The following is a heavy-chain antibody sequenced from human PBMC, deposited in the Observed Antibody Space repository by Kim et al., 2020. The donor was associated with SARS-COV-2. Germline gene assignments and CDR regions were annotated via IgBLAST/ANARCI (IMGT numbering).Heavy chain of an antibody. CDR3: ATNWNLDS. D-gene: IGHD1-1*01. CDR1: VFTFSDYA. V-gene: IGHV3-23*01. CDR2: ISNSGTRT. Sequence: GGSLRLSCAASVFTFSDYAMSWVRQAPGKGLEGVSVISNSGTRTYYADSVKGRFTISRDNSKNTVHLQMNSLRDEDTAVYYCATNWNLDSWGQGTLVSVSS. J-gene: IGHJ4*02.